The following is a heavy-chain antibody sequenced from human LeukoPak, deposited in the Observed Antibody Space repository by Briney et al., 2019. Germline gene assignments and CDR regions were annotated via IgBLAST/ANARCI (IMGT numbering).Heavy chain of an antibody. CDR1: GGSFSGYY. Sequence: SETLSFTCAVYGGSFSGYYWSWIRQPPGKGLEWIGEINHSGSTNYNPSLKSRVTISVDTSKNQFSLKLSSVTAADTAVYYCARYPPFYYYYYGMDVWGQGTTVTVSS. J-gene: IGHJ6*02. CDR3: ARYPPFYYYYYGMDV. CDR2: INHSGST. V-gene: IGHV4-34*01.